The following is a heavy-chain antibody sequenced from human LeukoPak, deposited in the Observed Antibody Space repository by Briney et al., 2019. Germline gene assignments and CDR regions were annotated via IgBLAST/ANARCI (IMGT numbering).Heavy chain of an antibody. CDR1: GFTFSSYG. D-gene: IGHD3-10*01. J-gene: IGHJ4*02. CDR3: AKDRGSSGSYYTFDY. Sequence: GGSLRLSCAASGFTFSSYGMHCVRQAPGKGLEWVAFIRYDGSNKYYADSVKGRFTISRDNSKNTLYLQMNSLRAEDTAVYYCAKDRGSSGSYYTFDYWGQGTLDTVSS. V-gene: IGHV3-30*02. CDR2: IRYDGSNK.